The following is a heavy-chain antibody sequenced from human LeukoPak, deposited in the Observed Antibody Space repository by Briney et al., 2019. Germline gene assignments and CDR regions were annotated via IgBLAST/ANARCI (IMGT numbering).Heavy chain of an antibody. V-gene: IGHV3-11*06. Sequence: GGSLRLSCAASGFTFSDYYMSWIRQAPGKGLEWVSYISSSSSYTNYADSVKGRFTISRDNAKNSLYLQMNSLRAEDTAVYYCTTDVHSSGWYGYWGQGTLVTVSS. CDR2: ISSSSSYT. D-gene: IGHD6-19*01. J-gene: IGHJ4*02. CDR1: GFTFSDYY. CDR3: TTDVHSSGWYGY.